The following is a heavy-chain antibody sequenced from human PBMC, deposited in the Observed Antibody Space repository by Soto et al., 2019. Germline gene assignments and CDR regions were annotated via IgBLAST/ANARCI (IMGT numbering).Heavy chain of an antibody. CDR1: GDSISSGAYY. Sequence: SETLSLTCTVSGDSISSGAYYWSWIRQHPGKGLEWIGYIYYRGSTYYNPSLKSRVTISVDTSKNQFSLKLSSVTAADTAVYYCATTGSGVAWRWFDPWGQGTLVTVSS. CDR3: ATTGSGVAWRWFDP. J-gene: IGHJ5*02. D-gene: IGHD2-15*01. CDR2: IYYRGST. V-gene: IGHV4-31*03.